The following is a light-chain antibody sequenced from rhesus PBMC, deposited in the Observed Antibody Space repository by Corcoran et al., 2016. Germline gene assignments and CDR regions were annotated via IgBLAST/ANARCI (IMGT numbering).Light chain of an antibody. CDR3: MQALQNPRT. Sequence: DIVMTQTPLSLPVTPGEPASISCRSSQTLLHRNGNSYLYWYLQKPGQPPRLLIYRASNRVLGVPDRFRGSGAGTDFPLKISRVEAEDGGVYYCMQALQNPRTFGQGTRVEIK. CDR2: RAS. CDR1: QTLLHRNGNSY. V-gene: IGKV2-73*01. J-gene: IGKJ1*01.